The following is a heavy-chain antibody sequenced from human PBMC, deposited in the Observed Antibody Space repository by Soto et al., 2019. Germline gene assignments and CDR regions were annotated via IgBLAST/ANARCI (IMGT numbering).Heavy chain of an antibody. J-gene: IGHJ2*01. CDR1: GFTFSSFA. CDR3: AEAYYYDSSGYPYWYFDL. D-gene: IGHD3-22*01. Sequence: EVQLLESGGGLVQPGGSLRLSCAASGFTFSSFAMSWVRQAPGKGLERVSAISGGGVSTKYADSVKGRFTISRDNSKNTLYLQMNSLRAEDTAVYYCAEAYYYDSSGYPYWYFDLWGRGTLVTVSS. V-gene: IGHV3-23*01. CDR2: ISGGGVST.